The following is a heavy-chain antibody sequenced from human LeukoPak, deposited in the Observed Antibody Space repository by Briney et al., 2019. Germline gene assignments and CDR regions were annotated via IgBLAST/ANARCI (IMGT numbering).Heavy chain of an antibody. J-gene: IGHJ3*02. CDR3: AKVGRYSYAHDAFDI. CDR1: GFTFSSYA. D-gene: IGHD5-18*01. V-gene: IGHV3-23*01. CDR2: ISGSGGST. Sequence: GGSLRFSCAASGFTFSSYAMSWVRQAPGKGLEWVSAISGSGGSTYYADSVKGRFTISRDNSKNMLYLLMNGLRAEDTAVYYCAKVGRYSYAHDAFDIWGQGTMVTVSS.